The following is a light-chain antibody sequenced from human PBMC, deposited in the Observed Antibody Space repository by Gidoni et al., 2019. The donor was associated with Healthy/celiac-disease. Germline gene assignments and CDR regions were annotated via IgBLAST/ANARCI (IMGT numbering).Light chain of an antibody. V-gene: IGKV3-15*01. CDR3: QQYNNWPPGHT. CDR1: QSVSSN. Sequence: EIVMTQSPATQSVSPGERATLSCRASQSVSSNLAWYQQKPGQAPRLLIYGASTRATSIPARFSGSGSGTEFTLTISSLQSEDFAVYYCQQYNNWPPGHTFXXXTKLEIK. CDR2: GAS. J-gene: IGKJ2*01.